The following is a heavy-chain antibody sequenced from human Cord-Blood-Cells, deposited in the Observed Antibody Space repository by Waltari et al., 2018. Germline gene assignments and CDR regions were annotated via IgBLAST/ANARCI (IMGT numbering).Heavy chain of an antibody. CDR3: ARVPGQLGAFDI. CDR1: GYTVSCNY. J-gene: IGHJ3*02. Sequence: EQLAEAVGGLAQPGGFLRHSCAASGYTVSCNYMSWVRQAPGKGLEWFSVIYSGGSTYCADSVKGRFTISRHNSKNTLYLQMNSLRAEDTAVYYCARVPGQLGAFDIWGQGTMVTVSS. CDR2: IYSGGST. D-gene: IGHD6-6*01. V-gene: IGHV3-53*04.